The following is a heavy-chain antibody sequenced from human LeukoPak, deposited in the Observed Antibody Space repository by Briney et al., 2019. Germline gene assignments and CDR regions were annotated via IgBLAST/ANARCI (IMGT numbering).Heavy chain of an antibody. Sequence: ASVKVSCKASGGTFTSYYMHWVRQAPGQGLEWMGIINPSGGSTSYAQRFQGRVTMTRDTSTSTVYMELSSLRSEDTAVYYCARVSGYCSSTSCSDAFDIWGQGTMVTVSS. J-gene: IGHJ3*02. V-gene: IGHV1-46*01. CDR1: GGTFTSYY. CDR3: ARVSGYCSSTSCSDAFDI. CDR2: INPSGGST. D-gene: IGHD2-2*01.